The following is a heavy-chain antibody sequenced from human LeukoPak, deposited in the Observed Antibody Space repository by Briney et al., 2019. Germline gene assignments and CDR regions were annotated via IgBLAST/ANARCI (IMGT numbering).Heavy chain of an antibody. J-gene: IGHJ6*03. CDR1: GGTFRNYA. Sequence: SVKVSCKASGGTFRNYAISWVRQAPGQGLEWMGGIIPIFGTANYAQKFQGRVTITADKSTSTAYMELSSLRSEDTAVYYCARARPYYMDVWGKGTTVTVSS. CDR2: IIPIFGTA. V-gene: IGHV1-69*06. CDR3: ARARPYYMDV.